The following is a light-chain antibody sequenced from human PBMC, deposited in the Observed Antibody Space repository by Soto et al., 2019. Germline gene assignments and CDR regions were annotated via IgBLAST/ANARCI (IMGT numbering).Light chain of an antibody. Sequence: IQMTQSPSSVSASVGDRVTITCRASQSISSSLAWYQQKPGTVPKLLIYAASSLQSGVPSRLSGSGAGTEFTRSITSLQPEDFGTYYCQQGDSFPITCGQGTRLEIK. V-gene: IGKV1-12*01. CDR1: QSISSS. CDR3: QQGDSFPIT. CDR2: AAS. J-gene: IGKJ5*01.